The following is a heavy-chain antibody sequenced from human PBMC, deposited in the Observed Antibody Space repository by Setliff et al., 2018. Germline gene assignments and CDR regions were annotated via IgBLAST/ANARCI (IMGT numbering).Heavy chain of an antibody. J-gene: IGHJ3*02. D-gene: IGHD1-26*01. CDR2: TYYSGST. CDR3: ARDRRIVGARHAFDI. Sequence: SETLSLTCTVSGGSISSGGYYWSWIRQHPGKGLEWIGYTYYSGSTYYNPSLKSRVTISVDTSKNQFSLKLSSVTAADTAVYYCARDRRIVGARHAFDIWGQGTMVTVSS. V-gene: IGHV4-31*03. CDR1: GGSISSGGYY.